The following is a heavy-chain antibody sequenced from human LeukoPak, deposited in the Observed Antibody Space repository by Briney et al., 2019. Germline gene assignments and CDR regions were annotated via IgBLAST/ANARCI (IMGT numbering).Heavy chain of an antibody. D-gene: IGHD3-22*01. CDR3: ARGSTASSGYPPRFDY. CDR1: GGSISSGDYY. V-gene: IGHV4-30-4*01. Sequence: PSQTLSLTCTVSGGSISSGDYYSSWIRQPLGKGLEWIGYIYYSGSTYYNPSLKSRVTISVDTSKNQFSLKLSSVTAADTAVYYCARGSTASSGYPPRFDYWGQGTLVTVSS. CDR2: IYYSGST. J-gene: IGHJ4*02.